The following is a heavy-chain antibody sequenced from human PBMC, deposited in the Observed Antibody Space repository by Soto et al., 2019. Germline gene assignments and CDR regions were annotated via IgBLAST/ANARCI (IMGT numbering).Heavy chain of an antibody. J-gene: IGHJ4*02. D-gene: IGHD3-16*01. CDR2: IYYSGTA. Sequence: PSETLSLTCTVSGGYISSGGYYWSWVRQQPGKGQEWIGYIYYSGTAEYNPSLESRVAISLDPSKRHFSLRLNSVTAADTAVYYCATVTIRWYYFDTWGQGTLVTVSS. V-gene: IGHV4-31*03. CDR1: GGYISSGGYY. CDR3: ATVTIRWYYFDT.